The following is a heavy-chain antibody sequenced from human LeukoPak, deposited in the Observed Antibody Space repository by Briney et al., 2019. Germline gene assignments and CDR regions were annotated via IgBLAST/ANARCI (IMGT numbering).Heavy chain of an antibody. CDR2: INHSGRT. V-gene: IGHV4-34*01. D-gene: IGHD3-22*01. J-gene: IGHJ4*02. Sequence: SETLSLTCAVYGGSFSGYYWSWIRQPLGKGLEWSGEINHSGRTNYNPYLTSRVTVSVDTSKNQFSLKLSSVTAADTAVYYCATHDKTSSGYYGYWGQGTLVTVSS. CDR3: ATHDKTSSGYYGY. CDR1: GGSFSGYY.